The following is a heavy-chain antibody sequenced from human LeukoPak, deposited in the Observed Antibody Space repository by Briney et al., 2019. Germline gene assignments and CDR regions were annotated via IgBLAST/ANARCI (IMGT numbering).Heavy chain of an antibody. D-gene: IGHD2-2*01. CDR2: IERDGSEK. Sequence: GGSLRLSCAASGFTFRSYWMSWVRQAPGKGLEWVANIERDGSEKYYVDTVKGRFIISRDNAKNSLYLEMNSLRAEDTAVYYCARDWRYCSSSSCLAMDVWGQGTTVTVSS. CDR1: GFTFRSYW. CDR3: ARDWRYCSSSSCLAMDV. V-gene: IGHV3-7*01. J-gene: IGHJ6*02.